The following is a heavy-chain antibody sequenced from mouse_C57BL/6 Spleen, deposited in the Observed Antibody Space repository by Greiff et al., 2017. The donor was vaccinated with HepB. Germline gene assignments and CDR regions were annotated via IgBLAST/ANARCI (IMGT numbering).Heavy chain of an antibody. CDR3: ARSTHYYAMDY. CDR1: GYTFTSYT. D-gene: IGHD6-1*01. V-gene: IGHV1-4*01. CDR2: INPSSGYT. J-gene: IGHJ4*01. Sequence: QVQLQQSGAELARPGASVKMSCKASGYTFTSYTMHWVKQRPGQGLEWIGYINPSSGYTKYNQKFKDKATLTADKSSSTAYMHLSSLTSEDSAVYYCARSTHYYAMDYWGQGTSVTVSS.